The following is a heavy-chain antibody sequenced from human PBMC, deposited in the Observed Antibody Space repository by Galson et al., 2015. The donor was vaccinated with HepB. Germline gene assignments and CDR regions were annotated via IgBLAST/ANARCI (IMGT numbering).Heavy chain of an antibody. CDR2: ISYDGSNK. Sequence: SLRLSCAASGFNFSSYGMHWVRQAPGKGLEWLAVISYDGSNKNYVDSVKGRFTISRDNSKNTLYLQMNSLRVEDTAVYYCAKSLRVVPYLHYGMDVWGQGTTVTVSS. J-gene: IGHJ6*02. D-gene: IGHD2-15*01. V-gene: IGHV3-30*18. CDR3: AKSLRVVPYLHYGMDV. CDR1: GFNFSSYG.